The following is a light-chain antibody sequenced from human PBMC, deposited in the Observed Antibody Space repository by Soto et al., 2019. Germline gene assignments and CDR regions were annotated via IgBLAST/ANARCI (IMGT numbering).Light chain of an antibody. Sequence: DLQMVQCPSTLCSSVGDTVTVTCRASQSVSGWLAWYQQKPGEAPKLLIYDASALPRGVPSRFSGSGSGTKFTLTIASLQPDDFATYYCQQYETFSGTFGPGTKVDIK. CDR3: QQYETFSGT. CDR1: QSVSGW. V-gene: IGKV1-5*01. CDR2: DAS. J-gene: IGKJ1*01.